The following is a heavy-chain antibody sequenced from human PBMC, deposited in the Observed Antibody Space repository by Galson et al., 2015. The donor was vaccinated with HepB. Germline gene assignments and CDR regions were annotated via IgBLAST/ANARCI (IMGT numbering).Heavy chain of an antibody. D-gene: IGHD6-13*01. CDR3: AKSAAAALGTGAFDV. CDR1: GFSFHNYP. Sequence: SLRLSCATSGFSFHNYPVSWVRQAPGKGLEWVSTIRDSAGNTYYADSVRGRFTISRDLSKNTLFLQMNSLRAEDTALYYCAKSAAAALGTGAFDVWGQGAMVTVSS. J-gene: IGHJ3*01. V-gene: IGHV3-23*01. CDR2: IRDSAGNT.